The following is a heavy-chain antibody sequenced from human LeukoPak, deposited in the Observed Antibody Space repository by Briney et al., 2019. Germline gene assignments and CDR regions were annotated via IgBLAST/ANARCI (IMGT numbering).Heavy chain of an antibody. J-gene: IGHJ5*02. V-gene: IGHV1-8*01. CDR3: VRDGEGVAISVNYWFDP. CDR1: GFTFTSYD. Sequence: GASVKVPCKASGFTFTSYDINWVRQASGQGLEWMGWMNPNNGNTGYAQKFQGRVTMTRDTSISTAYMELRDLRSEDTAVYYCVRDGEGVAISVNYWFDPWGQGTLVTVSS. D-gene: IGHD3-10*01. CDR2: MNPNNGNT.